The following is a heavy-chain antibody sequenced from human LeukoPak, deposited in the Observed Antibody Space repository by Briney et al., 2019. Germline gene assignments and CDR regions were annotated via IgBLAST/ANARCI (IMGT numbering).Heavy chain of an antibody. Sequence: NPSETLSLTCAVYGGSFSGYYWSWIRQPPGKGLEWIGEINHSGSTNYNPPLKSRVTISADRSKNQFSLRLSSMTAADTAVYYCARANYYYDSSGYYYNYYFDSWGQGALVTVSS. J-gene: IGHJ4*02. D-gene: IGHD3-22*01. V-gene: IGHV4-34*01. CDR2: INHSGST. CDR3: ARANYYYDSSGYYYNYYFDS. CDR1: GGSFSGYY.